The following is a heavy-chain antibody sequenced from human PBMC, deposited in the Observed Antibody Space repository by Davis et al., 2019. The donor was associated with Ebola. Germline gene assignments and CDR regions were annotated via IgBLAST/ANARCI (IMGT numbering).Heavy chain of an antibody. V-gene: IGHV3-64D*06. Sequence: GESLKISCAASGFSFRSYWMSWVRQAPGKGLEYVSAISGNGESTYHAESVKGRFTISRDNSKNTLYLQMSSLRPEDTAVYYCARDGYNYSYFDYWGQGTLVTVSS. CDR2: ISGNGEST. J-gene: IGHJ4*02. D-gene: IGHD5-24*01. CDR1: GFSFRSYW. CDR3: ARDGYNYSYFDY.